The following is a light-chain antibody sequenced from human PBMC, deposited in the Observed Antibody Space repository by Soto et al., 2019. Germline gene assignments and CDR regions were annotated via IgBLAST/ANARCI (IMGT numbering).Light chain of an antibody. CDR3: SSYTSISTVV. V-gene: IGLV2-14*03. J-gene: IGLJ2*01. CDR1: SSDVGGYDY. CDR2: NVS. Sequence: QSALTQPASVPGSPGQSITISCTGTSSDVGGYDYVSWYQQHPGKAPKLVIYNVSNRPSGISNRFSGSKSGNTASLTISGLQAEDEADYYCSSYTSISTVVFGGGTKLTVL.